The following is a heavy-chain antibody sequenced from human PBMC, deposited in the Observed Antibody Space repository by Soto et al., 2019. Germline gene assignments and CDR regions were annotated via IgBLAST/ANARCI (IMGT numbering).Heavy chain of an antibody. CDR3: AKARDNQWVRIPFDY. V-gene: IGHV3-23*01. D-gene: IGHD1-26*01. CDR1: GFFFSSYT. J-gene: IGHJ4*02. Sequence: EVQLLESGGGLVQPGGSLRLSCVGSGFFFSSYTMTWVRQAPGKGLEWVSSFSATSENTYYADSVRGRFTISRDNSKNTLFLQMNSLTAEDTAMYYCAKARDNQWVRIPFDYWGQGILVIVSS. CDR2: FSATSENT.